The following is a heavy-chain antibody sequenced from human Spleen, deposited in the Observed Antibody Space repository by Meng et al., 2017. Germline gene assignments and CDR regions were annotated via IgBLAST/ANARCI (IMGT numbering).Heavy chain of an antibody. Sequence: QGRAPGPGPGLVKPSQNLAHPGTVSGGSISSCGYYWSWIRQHPGKGLEWIGYIYYSGSTYYNPSLKSRVTISVDTSKNQFSLKLSSVTAADTAVYYCARDGISSGWYRYFQHWGQGTLVTVSS. CDR2: IYYSGST. J-gene: IGHJ1*01. D-gene: IGHD6-19*01. V-gene: IGHV4-31*03. CDR1: GGSISSCGYY. CDR3: ARDGISSGWYRYFQH.